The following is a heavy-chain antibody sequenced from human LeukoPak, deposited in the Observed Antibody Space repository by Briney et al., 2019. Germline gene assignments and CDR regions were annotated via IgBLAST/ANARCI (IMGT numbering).Heavy chain of an antibody. CDR3: ATDFPSGAPLGGAFDI. Sequence: ASVKVSCKVSGYTLTELSMHWVRQAPGKGLEWMGGFDPEDGETIYAQKFQGRVTMTEDTSTDTAYMELSSLRSEDTAVYYCATDFPSGAPLGGAFDIWGQGTMVTVSS. D-gene: IGHD1-26*01. J-gene: IGHJ3*02. V-gene: IGHV1-24*01. CDR1: GYTLTELS. CDR2: FDPEDGET.